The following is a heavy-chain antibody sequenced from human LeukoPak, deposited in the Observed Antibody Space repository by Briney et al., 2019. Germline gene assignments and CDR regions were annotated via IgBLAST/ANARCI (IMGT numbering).Heavy chain of an antibody. Sequence: GGSLRLSCAASGFTFSSYGMHWVRQAPGKGLEWVAVISYDGSNKYYADSVKGRFTISRDNSKNTLYLQVNSLRAEDTAVYYCAKLTYCSSTSCNDAFDIWGQGTMVTVSS. V-gene: IGHV3-30*18. CDR3: AKLTYCSSTSCNDAFDI. CDR1: GFTFSSYG. J-gene: IGHJ3*02. D-gene: IGHD2-2*01. CDR2: ISYDGSNK.